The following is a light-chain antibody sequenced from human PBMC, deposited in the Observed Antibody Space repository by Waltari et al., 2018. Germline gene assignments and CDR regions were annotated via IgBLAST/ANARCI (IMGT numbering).Light chain of an antibody. CDR1: QSVLYSSTNKNY. J-gene: IGKJ1*01. CDR3: QQYYSTPQA. Sequence: DIVMTQSPDSLAVSLCDRATINCKSSQSVLYSSTNKNYLAWYQQKPGQPPRLLIYWASTRESGVPDRFSGSGSGTDFTLTISSLQAEDVALYYCQQYYSTPQAFGQGTKVEI. CDR2: WAS. V-gene: IGKV4-1*01.